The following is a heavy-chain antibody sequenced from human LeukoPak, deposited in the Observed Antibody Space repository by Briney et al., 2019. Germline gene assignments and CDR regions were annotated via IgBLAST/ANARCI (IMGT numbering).Heavy chain of an antibody. D-gene: IGHD2-8*01. V-gene: IGHV3-7*01. CDR3: ARNSVVRDVLIPFDY. Sequence: GGSLRLSCAASGFTFSSHWMSWVRQAPGKGLEWVANIKQDGSEKYYVDSVKGRFAISRDNAKNSLYLQMNSLRAEDTAVYYCARNSVVRDVLIPFDYWGQGTLVTVSS. CDR2: IKQDGSEK. CDR1: GFTFSSHW. J-gene: IGHJ4*02.